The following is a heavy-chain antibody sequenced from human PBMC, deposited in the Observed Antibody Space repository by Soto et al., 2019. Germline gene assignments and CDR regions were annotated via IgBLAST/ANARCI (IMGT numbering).Heavy chain of an antibody. CDR3: AREVLGCGGDCYYYYYYGMDV. J-gene: IGHJ6*02. CDR2: IIPIFGTA. Sequence: QVQLVQSGAEVKKPGSSVKVSCKASGGTFSSYAISWVRQAPGQGLEWMGGIIPIFGTANYAQKFQGRVTITADESTSTAYMELSSLRSEDTAVYYCAREVLGCGGDCYYYYYYGMDVWGQGTTVTVSS. V-gene: IGHV1-69*01. CDR1: GGTFSSYA. D-gene: IGHD2-21*02.